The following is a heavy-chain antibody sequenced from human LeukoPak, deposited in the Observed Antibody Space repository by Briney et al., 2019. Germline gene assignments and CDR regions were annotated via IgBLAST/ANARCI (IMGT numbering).Heavy chain of an antibody. D-gene: IGHD3-10*01. CDR1: GFTFSSSS. CDR3: ARDLFGSGSR. V-gene: IGHV3-48*01. J-gene: IGHJ4*02. Sequence: HTGGSLRLSCAASGFTFSSSSMNWVRQAPGKGLEWVSYISSSSSTIYYADSVKGRFTISKDNAKNSLYLQMNSLRAEDTAVYYCARDLFGSGSRWGQGTLVTVSS. CDR2: ISSSSSTI.